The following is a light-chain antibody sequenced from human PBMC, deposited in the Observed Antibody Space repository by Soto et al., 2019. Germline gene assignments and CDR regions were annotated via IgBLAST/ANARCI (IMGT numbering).Light chain of an antibody. V-gene: IGKV3-11*01. CDR3: QQRNVWPPIT. CDR1: QSVSSY. CDR2: GAS. Sequence: VMTQSPLSLPVTLGQPASISCRASQSVSSYLAWYQQKPGQAPRLLIYGASSRATGIPDRFSGSGSGTEFTLTINNLEPEDFAVYYCQQRNVWPPITFGQGTRLEIK. J-gene: IGKJ5*01.